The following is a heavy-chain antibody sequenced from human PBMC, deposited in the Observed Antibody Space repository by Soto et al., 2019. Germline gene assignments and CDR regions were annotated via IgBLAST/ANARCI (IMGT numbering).Heavy chain of an antibody. V-gene: IGHV4-31*03. CDR3: AGDRRYSSSWYSDY. J-gene: IGHJ4*02. D-gene: IGHD6-13*01. CDR1: GGSISSGGYY. CDR2: IYYSGST. Sequence: QVQLQESGPGLVKPSQTLSLTCTVSGGSISSGGYYWSWIRQHPGKGLEWIGYIYYSGSTYYNPSLKGRVTISVDTSKNQCSREMSSVTAADTAVYYCAGDRRYSSSWYSDYWGQGTLVTVSS.